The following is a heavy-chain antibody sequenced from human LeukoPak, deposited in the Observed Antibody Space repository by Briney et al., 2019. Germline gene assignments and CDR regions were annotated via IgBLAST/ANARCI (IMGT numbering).Heavy chain of an antibody. D-gene: IGHD6-13*01. J-gene: IGHJ4*02. CDR1: GFTFSNYW. CDR3: ASGRQLGY. V-gene: IGHV3-7*01. Sequence: GGSLRLSCAASGFTFSNYWMSWVRQAPGKGLEWVANIKEDGSEKYYVDSVKGRFTISRDNARNSLYLQMNSLRAEDTAVYYCASGRQLGYWGQGTLATVSS. CDR2: IKEDGSEK.